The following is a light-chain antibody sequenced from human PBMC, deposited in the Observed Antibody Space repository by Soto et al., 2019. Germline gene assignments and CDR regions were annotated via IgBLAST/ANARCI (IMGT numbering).Light chain of an antibody. V-gene: IGLV1-40*01. CDR1: SSTIGAGYD. CDR3: QSYDSSLSGDV. Sequence: QTVVTQPPSVSGAPGQRVNLSCTGSSSTIGAGYDVHWYQQLPGTAPKLLIYGNSNRPSGVPDRFSGSKSGTSASLAITGLQAEDEADYYCQSYDSSLSGDVFGTGTKLTVL. J-gene: IGLJ1*01. CDR2: GNS.